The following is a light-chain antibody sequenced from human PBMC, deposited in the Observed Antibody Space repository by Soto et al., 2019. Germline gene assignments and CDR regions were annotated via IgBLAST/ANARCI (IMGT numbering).Light chain of an antibody. V-gene: IGLV9-49*01. J-gene: IGLJ2*01. CDR1: SGYSNYK. CDR2: VGTGGIVG. Sequence: QPVLTQPPSASASLGASVTLTCTLISGYSNYKVDWYQQRPGKGPRFVMRVGTGGIVGSKGDGIPDRFSVLGSGLNRYLTIKNIQEEDESDYHCGADHGSGSNFFVVFGGGTKLTVL. CDR3: GADHGSGSNFFVV.